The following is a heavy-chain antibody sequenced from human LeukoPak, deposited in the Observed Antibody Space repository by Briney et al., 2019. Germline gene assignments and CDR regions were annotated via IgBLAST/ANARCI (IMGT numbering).Heavy chain of an antibody. CDR3: ARDGTYYDFWSGQKQGAFDI. Sequence: ASAKVSCKASGYTFTSYGISWVRQAPGQGLEWMGWISAYNGNTNYAQKLQGRVTMTTDTSTSTAYMELRNLRSDDTAVYYCARDGTYYDFWSGQKQGAFDIWGQGTMVTVSS. V-gene: IGHV1-18*01. CDR2: ISAYNGNT. D-gene: IGHD3-3*01. CDR1: GYTFTSYG. J-gene: IGHJ3*02.